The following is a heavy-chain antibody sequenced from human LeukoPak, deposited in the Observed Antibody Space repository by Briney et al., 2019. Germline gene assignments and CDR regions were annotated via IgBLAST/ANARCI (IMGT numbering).Heavy chain of an antibody. Sequence: GRSLRLSCAASGFTFSSYAMHWVRQAPGKGLEWVAVISYDGSNKYYADSVKGRFTISRDNSKNTLYLQMNSLRAEDTAVYYCARGVTSRGVPFDYWGQGTLVTVSS. CDR2: ISYDGSNK. CDR3: ARGVTSRGVPFDY. CDR1: GFTFSSYA. D-gene: IGHD1-26*01. V-gene: IGHV3-30*04. J-gene: IGHJ4*02.